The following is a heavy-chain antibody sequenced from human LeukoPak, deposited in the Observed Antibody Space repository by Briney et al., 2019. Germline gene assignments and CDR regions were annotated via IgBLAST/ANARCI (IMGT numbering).Heavy chain of an antibody. CDR1: GFTFSTYA. D-gene: IGHD1-1*01. V-gene: IGHV3-23*01. J-gene: IGHJ3*01. Sequence: PGGSLRLSCAASGFTFSTYAMNGVRQAPGKGLKCVSSISGTGRSTYCADSVKGRFTMSRDNSKNTLYLEMNSLRADDTALYYCAKHIQMEGRYGFDVWGPGTMVTVSS. CDR3: AKHIQMEGRYGFDV. CDR2: ISGTGRST.